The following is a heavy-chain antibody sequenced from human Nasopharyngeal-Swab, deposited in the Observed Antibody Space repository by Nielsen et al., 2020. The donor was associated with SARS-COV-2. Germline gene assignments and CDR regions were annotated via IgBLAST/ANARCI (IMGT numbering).Heavy chain of an antibody. CDR3: ATVGEFKGFDP. J-gene: IGHJ5*02. D-gene: IGHD3-3*01. CDR1: GFTVSHKY. Sequence: GGSLRLSCAASGFTVSHKYMTWVRQAPGKGLEWVSIIFCEESKYYADSVRGRFTISRDDSNNSLYLQMISLRADDSAVYYCATVGEFKGFDPWGQGTQVTVSS. V-gene: IGHV3-53*01. CDR2: IFCEESK.